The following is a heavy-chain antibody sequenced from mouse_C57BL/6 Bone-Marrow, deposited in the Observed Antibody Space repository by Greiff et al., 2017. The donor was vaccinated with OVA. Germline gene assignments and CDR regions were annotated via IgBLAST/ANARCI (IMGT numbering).Heavy chain of an antibody. J-gene: IGHJ1*03. Sequence: VQLMESGAELARPGASVKMSCKASGYTFTSYTMHWVKQRPGQGLEWIGYINPSSGYTKYNQQFKDKATLTADKSSSTAYMQLSSLTSEDSAVYYCARSEIYYYGGHWYFDVWGTGTTVTVSS. CDR1: GYTFTSYT. D-gene: IGHD1-1*01. CDR3: ARSEIYYYGGHWYFDV. CDR2: INPSSGYT. V-gene: IGHV1-4*01.